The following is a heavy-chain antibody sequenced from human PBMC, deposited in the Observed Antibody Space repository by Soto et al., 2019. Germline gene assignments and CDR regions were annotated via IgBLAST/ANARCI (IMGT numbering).Heavy chain of an antibody. CDR3: TYGSGSYYNGWFDP. Sequence: EVQLVESGGGLVQPGGSLRLSCAASGFTVSSNYMSWVRQAPGKGLEWVSVIYSGGSTYYADSVKGRFTISRDNSKNTLYLQMNSLSAEDTAVYYCTYGSGSYYNGWFDPWGQGTLVTVSS. J-gene: IGHJ5*02. CDR2: IYSGGST. V-gene: IGHV3-66*01. CDR1: GFTVSSNY. D-gene: IGHD3-10*01.